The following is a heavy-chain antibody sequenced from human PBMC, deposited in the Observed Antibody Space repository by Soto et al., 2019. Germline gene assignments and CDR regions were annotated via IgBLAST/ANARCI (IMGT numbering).Heavy chain of an antibody. CDR1: GGSFSGYI. V-gene: IGHV4-34*01. CDR2: INNSGSA. CDR3: ARALTTGRQHSGGWYDSDS. Sequence: QVQLQQSGAGLLKPSETLSLTCDVYGGSFSGYIWSWIRQTPGKGLQWIGQINNSGSANYNLSRKSRVTTSVHPSPTPSPPELSSVTAADTASYYCARALTTGRQHSGGWYDSDSCGQATPVTVSS. J-gene: IGHJ4*02. D-gene: IGHD2-15*01.